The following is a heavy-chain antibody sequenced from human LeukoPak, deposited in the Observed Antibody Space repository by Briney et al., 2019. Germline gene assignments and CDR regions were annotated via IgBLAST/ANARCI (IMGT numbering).Heavy chain of an antibody. CDR2: IRDDGSTR. D-gene: IGHD3-22*01. CDR1: GFTFSRYG. V-gene: IGHV3-30*02. J-gene: IGHJ4*02. CDR3: ARDLVADSGSYSSLAFDY. Sequence: PGGSLRLSCAASGFTFSRYGLHWVRQAPGKGLEWVAFIRDDGSTRYYADSVKGRFTVSRDNSKNTLYLQMDSLRAEDTAVYYCARDLVADSGSYSSLAFDYWGQGTLVTVSS.